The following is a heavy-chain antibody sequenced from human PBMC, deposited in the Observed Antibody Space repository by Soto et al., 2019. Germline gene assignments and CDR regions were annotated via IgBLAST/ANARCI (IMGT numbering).Heavy chain of an antibody. CDR1: AFTSGSSFRDFW. D-gene: IGHD6-13*01. CDR3: AKDRLWYSSSWSKPYNWFDP. CDR2: IKPDGSEK. Sequence: GGSLRLSCAASAFTSGSSFRDFWMTWVRQGPGKGLEWVASIKPDGSEKYYVDSVKGRFTISRDNAKSTLSLQMNSLRAEDTAVYYCAKDRLWYSSSWSKPYNWFDPWGQGTLVTVSS. V-gene: IGHV3-7*03. J-gene: IGHJ5*02.